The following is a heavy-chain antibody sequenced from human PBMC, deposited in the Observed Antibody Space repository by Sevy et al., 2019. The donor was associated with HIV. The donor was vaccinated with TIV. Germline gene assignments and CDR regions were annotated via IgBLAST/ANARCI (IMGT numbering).Heavy chain of an antibody. CDR3: ARDAGYTTKFHPLH. Sequence: GGSLRLSCSASGFRLNTYAMHWVRQAPGKGLEWVSVISSTGNFESYAASLKGRFTISKDNSKNTVSLQMNSLRPEDTAMYYCARDAGYTTKFHPLHWGQGTLVTVSS. CDR1: GFRLNTYA. D-gene: IGHD5-12*01. V-gene: IGHV3-30*04. J-gene: IGHJ4*02. CDR2: ISSTGNFE.